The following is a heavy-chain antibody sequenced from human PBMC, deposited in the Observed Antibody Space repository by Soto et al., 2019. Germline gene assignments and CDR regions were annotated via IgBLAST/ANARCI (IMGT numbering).Heavy chain of an antibody. V-gene: IGHV3-30-3*01. CDR2: ISYDGSNK. Sequence: QVQLVESGGGVVKPGRSLRLSCAASGFTFSSYAMHWVRQAPGKGLEWVAVISYDGSNKYYADSVKGRFTISRDNSKNTLYPQMNSLRAEDTAVYYCARVGAEGSGSYDVFNWFDPWGQGTLVTVSS. D-gene: IGHD3-10*01. CDR3: ARVGAEGSGSYDVFNWFDP. CDR1: GFTFSSYA. J-gene: IGHJ5*02.